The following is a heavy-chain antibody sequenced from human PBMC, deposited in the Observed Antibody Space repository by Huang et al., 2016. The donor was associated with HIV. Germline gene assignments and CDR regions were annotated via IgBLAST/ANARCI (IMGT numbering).Heavy chain of an antibody. CDR1: GFTFSSYW. V-gene: IGHV3-7*01. CDR2: IKQDGREK. CDR3: ARRLRYYYGSGRTSGYFDY. D-gene: IGHD3-10*01. J-gene: IGHJ4*02. Sequence: EVQLVESGGGLVQPGGSLRLSCTASGFTFSSYWMSWVRQGPGKGLEGVAKIKQDGREKYYVDAVKGRFSISRDNAKNSLYLQMNSLRAEDTAVYYCARRLRYYYGSGRTSGYFDYWGQGTLVTVSS.